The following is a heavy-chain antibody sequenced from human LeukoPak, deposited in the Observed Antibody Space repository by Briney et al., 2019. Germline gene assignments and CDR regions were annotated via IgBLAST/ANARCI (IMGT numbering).Heavy chain of an antibody. J-gene: IGHJ6*02. CDR3: ARSLGRGYSGYDKSHYYYGMDV. D-gene: IGHD5-12*01. CDR1: GGTFSSYA. Sequence: ASVTVSCKASGGTFSSYAISWVRQAPGQGLEWMGRIIPILGIANYAQKFQGRVTITADKSTSTAYMELSSLRSEDTAVYYCARSLGRGYSGYDKSHYYYGMDVWGQGTTVTVSS. CDR2: IIPILGIA. V-gene: IGHV1-69*04.